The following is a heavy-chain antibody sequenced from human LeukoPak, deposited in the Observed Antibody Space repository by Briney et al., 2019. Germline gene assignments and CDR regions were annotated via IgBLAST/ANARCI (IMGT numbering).Heavy chain of an antibody. CDR3: AREGMATISGDY. V-gene: IGHV4-39*01. CDR1: GGSISSSSYY. Sequence: SETLSLTCTVSGGSISSSSYYWGWIRQPPGTGLEWIGSIYYSGSTYYNPSLKSRVTISVDTSKNQFSLKLSSVTAADAAVYYCAREGMATISGDYWGQGTLVTVSS. J-gene: IGHJ4*02. D-gene: IGHD1-26*01. CDR2: IYYSGST.